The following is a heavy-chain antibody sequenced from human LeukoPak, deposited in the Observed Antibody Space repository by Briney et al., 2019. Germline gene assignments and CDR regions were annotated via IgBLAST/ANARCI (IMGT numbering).Heavy chain of an antibody. CDR3: ARDATSSGSDY. CDR2: ISYDGSNK. Sequence: GGSLRLSCAASGFTFSSYAMSWVRQAPGKGLEWVAVISYDGSNKYYADSVKGRFTISRDNSKNTLYLQMNSLRAEDTAVYYCARDATSSGSDYWGQGTLVTVSS. J-gene: IGHJ4*02. V-gene: IGHV3-30*04. D-gene: IGHD3-22*01. CDR1: GFTFSSYA.